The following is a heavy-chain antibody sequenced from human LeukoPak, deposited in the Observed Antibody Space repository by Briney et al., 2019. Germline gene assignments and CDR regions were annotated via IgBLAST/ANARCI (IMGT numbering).Heavy chain of an antibody. CDR2: IYPGDSDT. D-gene: IGHD2-21*02. V-gene: IGHV5-51*01. CDR1: GYSFTSHW. Sequence: GESLKISCKGSGYSFTSHWIGWVRQMPGKGLEWMGIIYPGDSDTRYSPSFQGQVTISADKSISTAYLQWSSLKASDTAMYYCARFLYRGGDCYSGQDYWGQGTLVTVSS. CDR3: ARFLYRGGDCYSGQDY. J-gene: IGHJ4*02.